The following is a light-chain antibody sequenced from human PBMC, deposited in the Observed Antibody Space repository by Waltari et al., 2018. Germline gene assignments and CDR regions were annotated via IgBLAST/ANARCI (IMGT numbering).Light chain of an antibody. V-gene: IGKV1-33*01. Sequence: DIQMTQSPSSLSASVGDRVTITCQASQDISNYLNWYQQKAGKAPKLLIYDASNLETGVPSRFSGSGSWTDFTLTISSLQPEDIGTYYCQQYDNVPLTFGPGTKVDIK. J-gene: IGKJ3*01. CDR3: QQYDNVPLT. CDR1: QDISNY. CDR2: DAS.